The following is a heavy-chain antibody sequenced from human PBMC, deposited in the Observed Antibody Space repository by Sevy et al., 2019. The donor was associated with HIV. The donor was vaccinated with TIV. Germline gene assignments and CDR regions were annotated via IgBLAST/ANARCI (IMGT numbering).Heavy chain of an antibody. CDR3: ARDPRGYSYGYYFDY. J-gene: IGHJ4*01. CDR2: ISYDGSNK. Sequence: GGCLRLSCAASGFTFSSYAMHWVRQAPGKGLEWVAVISYDGSNKYYADSVKGRFTISRDNSKNTLYLQMNSLRAEDTAVYYCARDPRGYSYGYYFDYWGHGTLVTVSS. V-gene: IGHV3-30-3*01. D-gene: IGHD5-18*01. CDR1: GFTFSSYA.